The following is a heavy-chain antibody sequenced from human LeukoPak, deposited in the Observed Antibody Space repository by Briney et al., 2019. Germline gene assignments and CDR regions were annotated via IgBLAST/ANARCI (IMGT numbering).Heavy chain of an antibody. V-gene: IGHV4-59*01. CDR3: ATYSSGWFQFDY. J-gene: IGHJ4*02. CDR1: GGSTSDYY. Sequence: SETLSLTCTVSGGSTSDYYWNWIRQPPGKGLEWIGYIYNIGSTNYNPSLKSRVTISVDTPKNQFSLNLSSVTAADTAVYYCATYSSGWFQFDYWGQGTLVTVSS. D-gene: IGHD6-19*01. CDR2: IYNIGST.